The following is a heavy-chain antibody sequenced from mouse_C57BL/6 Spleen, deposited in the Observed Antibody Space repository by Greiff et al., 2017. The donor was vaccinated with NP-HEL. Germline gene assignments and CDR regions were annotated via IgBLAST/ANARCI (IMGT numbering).Heavy chain of an antibody. J-gene: IGHJ4*01. CDR2: ISDGGSYT. CDR3: ARDGGTMDY. Sequence: VQLQQSGGGLVKPGGSLKLSCAASGFTFSSYAMSWVRQTPEKRLEWVATISDGGSYTYYPDNVKGRFTISRDNAKNNLYLQMSHLKSEDTAMYYCARDGGTMDYWGQGTSVTVSS. CDR1: GFTFSSYA. V-gene: IGHV5-4*01.